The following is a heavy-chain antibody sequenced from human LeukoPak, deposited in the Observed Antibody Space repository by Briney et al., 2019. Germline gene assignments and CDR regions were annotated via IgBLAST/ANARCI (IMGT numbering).Heavy chain of an antibody. CDR2: INPNSGGT. CDR1: GYTFTGYY. Sequence: ASVKVSCKASGYTFTGYYMHWVRQAPGQGLEWMEWINPNSGGTNYAQKFQGRVTMTRDTSISTAYMELSRLRSDDTAVYYCARPSYGDYDPYDYWGQGTLVTVSS. CDR3: ARPSYGDYDPYDY. D-gene: IGHD4-17*01. J-gene: IGHJ4*02. V-gene: IGHV1-2*02.